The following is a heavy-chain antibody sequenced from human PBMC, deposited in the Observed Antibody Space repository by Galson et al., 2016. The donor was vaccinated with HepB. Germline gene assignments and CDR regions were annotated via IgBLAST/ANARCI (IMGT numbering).Heavy chain of an antibody. D-gene: IGHD7-27*01. Sequence: CAISGDSVSTDSATWNWIRQSPSRGLEWLGRTYYRAKWYKTYAVSVKSRITINPDTSTNQIFLQLNSVTPEDSAIYYCARAMANWDGGGDNWFDPWGQGTLVTVSS. CDR2: TYYRAKWYK. CDR3: ARAMANWDGGGDNWFDP. J-gene: IGHJ5*02. V-gene: IGHV6-1*01. CDR1: GDSVSTDSAT.